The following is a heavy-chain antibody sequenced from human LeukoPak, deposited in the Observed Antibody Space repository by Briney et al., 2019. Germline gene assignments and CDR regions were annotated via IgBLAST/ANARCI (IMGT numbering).Heavy chain of an antibody. CDR2: ISAGGTGT. D-gene: IGHD5-12*01. Sequence: PGGSLRLSCAASGFTFSNHAMSWVRQAPGKGLEWVSAISAGGTGTYYADSVKGRFTISRDNSKNTLYLQMNSLRAEDAAAYYCASRNVDSSLPPRYWGQGTLVTVSS. CDR3: ASRNVDSSLPPRY. CDR1: GFTFSNHA. J-gene: IGHJ4*02. V-gene: IGHV3-23*01.